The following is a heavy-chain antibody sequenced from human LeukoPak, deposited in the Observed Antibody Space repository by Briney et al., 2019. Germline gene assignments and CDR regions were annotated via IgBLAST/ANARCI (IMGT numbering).Heavy chain of an antibody. J-gene: IGHJ6*03. CDR2: ISSSSSTI. V-gene: IGHV3-48*04. CDR3: ARARHYDSSYYYYYYMDV. CDR1: GFTFSSYS. Sequence: GESLRLSCAASGFTFSSYSMNWVRQAPGKGLEWVSYISSSSSTIYYADSVKGRFTISRDNAKNSLYLQMNSLRAEDTAVYYCARARHYDSSYYYYYYMDVWGKGTTVTVSS. D-gene: IGHD3-22*01.